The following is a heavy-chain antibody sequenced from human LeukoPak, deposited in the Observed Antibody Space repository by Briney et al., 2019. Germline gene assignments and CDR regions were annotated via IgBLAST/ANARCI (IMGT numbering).Heavy chain of an antibody. Sequence: PGGSLRLSCAASGFTFSSYEMNRVRQAPGKGLEWVAVISYDGSNKYYADSVKGRFTISRDNSKNTLYLQMNSLRAEDTAVYYCAKAASTAMEYFDYWGQGTLVTVSS. CDR3: AKAASTAMEYFDY. CDR1: GFTFSSYE. J-gene: IGHJ4*02. D-gene: IGHD5-18*01. V-gene: IGHV3-30*18. CDR2: ISYDGSNK.